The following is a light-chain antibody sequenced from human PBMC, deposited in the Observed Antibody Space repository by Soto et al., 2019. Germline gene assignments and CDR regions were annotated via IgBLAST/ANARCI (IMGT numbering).Light chain of an antibody. J-gene: IGKJ5*01. CDR3: QQANSFPIT. V-gene: IGKV1-12*01. Sequence: DIQMTPSPSSVSASVGDTVTITCRASQGLKFLAWYQQKPGKAPRLLIYEATNLQSGVPPRFSGSGSGTDFTLTISSLQPEDFATYFCQQANSFPITFGQGTRLEIK. CDR1: QGLKF. CDR2: EAT.